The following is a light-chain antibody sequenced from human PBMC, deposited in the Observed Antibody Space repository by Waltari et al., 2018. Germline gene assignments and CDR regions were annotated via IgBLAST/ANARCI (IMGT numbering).Light chain of an antibody. Sequence: QSALTQPASVSGSPGQSITISCTGTSRDVGGYNYVSWYKQHQNRAPQLMIYGVNKRPSGVSVRFSGSKSDNTASLTISGLQADDEADYYCTSYTSSDSWVFGGGTKLTVL. CDR2: GVN. J-gene: IGLJ3*02. V-gene: IGLV2-14*03. CDR1: SRDVGGYNY. CDR3: TSYTSSDSWV.